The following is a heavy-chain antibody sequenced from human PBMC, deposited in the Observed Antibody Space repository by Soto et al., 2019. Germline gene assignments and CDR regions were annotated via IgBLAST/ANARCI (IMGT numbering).Heavy chain of an antibody. V-gene: IGHV1-2*04. D-gene: IGHD3-22*01. CDR3: ARAIDRYYYYYGMDV. CDR2: INPNSGGT. Sequence: ASVKVSCKASGYTFTGYYMHWVRQAPGQGLEWMGWINPNSGGTNYAQKFQGWVTMTRDTSISTAYMELSRLRSDDTAVYYCARAIDRYYYYYGMDVWGQGTTVTAP. J-gene: IGHJ6*02. CDR1: GYTFTGYY.